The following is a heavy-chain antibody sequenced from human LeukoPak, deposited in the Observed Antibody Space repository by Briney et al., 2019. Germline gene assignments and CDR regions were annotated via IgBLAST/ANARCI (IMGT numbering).Heavy chain of an antibody. CDR2: ISGSGGST. CDR3: AKDSIRYYYDSSGYYPFDY. J-gene: IGHJ4*02. Sequence: GGSLRLSCAASGFTFSSYAMSWVRQAPGKGLEWVSAISGSGGSTYYADSVKGRFTISRDNSKNTLYLQMNSLRAEDTAVYYCAKDSIRYYYDSSGYYPFDYWGQGTLVTVSS. CDR1: GFTFSSYA. V-gene: IGHV3-23*01. D-gene: IGHD3-22*01.